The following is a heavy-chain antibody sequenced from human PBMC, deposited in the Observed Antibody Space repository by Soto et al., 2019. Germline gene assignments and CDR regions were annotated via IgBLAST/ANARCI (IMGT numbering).Heavy chain of an antibody. CDR2: INHIGST. J-gene: IGHJ4*02. CDR1: GGSFSGYY. Sequence: QVQLQQCGAGLLKPSETLSLTCAVYGGSFSGYYWTWIRQPPGTGLEWIGEINHIGSTNYNPSLKSRVTISVDTSKNQFSLNLTSVTAADTAVYYCARDKITGLFDYWGQGTLVTVSS. D-gene: IGHD2-8*02. CDR3: ARDKITGLFDY. V-gene: IGHV4-34*01.